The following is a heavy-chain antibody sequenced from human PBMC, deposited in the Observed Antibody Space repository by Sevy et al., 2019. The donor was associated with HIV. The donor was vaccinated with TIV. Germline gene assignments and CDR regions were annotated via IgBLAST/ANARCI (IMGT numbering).Heavy chain of an antibody. Sequence: SETLSLTCIVSGDSVTSSPHYWTWIRQPPGKGLEWIAYIYYTGNTKYNPSLRDRVTISVDISNNQFSLKLSSVTAADTAVYYCARVVGESCSGGTCSGWFDPWGQGTQVTVS. D-gene: IGHD2-15*01. V-gene: IGHV4-61*01. CDR3: ARVVGESCSGGTCSGWFDP. CDR2: IYYTGNT. J-gene: IGHJ5*02. CDR1: GDSVTSSPHY.